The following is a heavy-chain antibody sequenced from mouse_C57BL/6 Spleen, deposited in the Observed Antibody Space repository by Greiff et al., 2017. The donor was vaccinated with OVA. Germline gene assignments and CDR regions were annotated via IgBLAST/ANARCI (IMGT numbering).Heavy chain of an antibody. D-gene: IGHD2-3*01. V-gene: IGHV1-78*01. J-gene: IGHJ1*03. CDR3: ARTPDGYYGDWYFDV. Sequence: QVHVKQSDAELVKPGASVKISCKVSGYTFTDHTIHWMKQRPEQGLEWIGYIYPRDGSTKYNEKFKGKATLTADKSSSTAYMQLNSLTSEDSAVYFCARTPDGYYGDWYFDVWGTGTTVTVSS. CDR2: IYPRDGST. CDR1: GYTFTDHT.